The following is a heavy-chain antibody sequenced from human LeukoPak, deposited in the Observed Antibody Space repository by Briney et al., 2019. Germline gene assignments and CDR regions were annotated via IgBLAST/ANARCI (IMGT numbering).Heavy chain of an antibody. CDR3: ARLQYGLLWFGEPDAGAFDI. V-gene: IGHV1-69*13. D-gene: IGHD3-10*01. CDR1: GGTFSSYA. J-gene: IGHJ3*02. CDR2: IIPIFGTA. Sequence: SVKVSCKASGGTFSSYAISWVRQAPGQGREWMGGIIPIFGTANYAQKFQGRVTITADESTSTAYMELSSLRSEDTAVYYCARLQYGLLWFGEPDAGAFDIWGQGTMVTVSS.